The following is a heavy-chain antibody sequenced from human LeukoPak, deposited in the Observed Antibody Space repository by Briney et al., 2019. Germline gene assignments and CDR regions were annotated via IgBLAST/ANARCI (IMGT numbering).Heavy chain of an antibody. CDR3: ARDLRRYYDSSGIDY. D-gene: IGHD3-22*01. CDR1: GVTFSSYD. V-gene: IGHV3-33*01. CDR2: IWYDGSNK. J-gene: IGHJ4*02. Sequence: GRSLRLSCAASGVTFSSYDMHWVRQAPGKGLEWVAVIWYDGSNKYYADSVKGRFTISRDNSKNTLYLQMNSLRAEDTAVYYGARDLRRYYDSSGIDYWGQGTLVTVSS.